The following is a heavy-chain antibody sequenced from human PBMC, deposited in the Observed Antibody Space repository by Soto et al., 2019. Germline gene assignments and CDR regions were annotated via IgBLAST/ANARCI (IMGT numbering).Heavy chain of an antibody. Sequence: GGSLRLSCAASGFTFSSYGMHWVRQAPGKGLEWVAVIWYDGSNKYYTDSVKGRFTISRDNSKNTLYLQMNSLRAEDTAVYYCAREYYDFWSGYLNWFDPWGQGTLVTVSS. J-gene: IGHJ5*02. V-gene: IGHV3-33*01. CDR2: IWYDGSNK. CDR1: GFTFSSYG. CDR3: AREYYDFWSGYLNWFDP. D-gene: IGHD3-3*01.